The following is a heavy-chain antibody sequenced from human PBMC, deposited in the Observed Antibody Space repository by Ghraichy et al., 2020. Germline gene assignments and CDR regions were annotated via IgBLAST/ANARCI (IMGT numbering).Heavy chain of an antibody. CDR3: AREPGRTGVFDY. J-gene: IGHJ4*02. V-gene: IGHV4-59*01. CDR2: IYYSGST. Sequence: SETLSLTCTVSGGSISSYYWSWIRQPPGKGLEWIGYIYYSGSTNYNPSLKSRVTISVDTSKNQFSLKLSSVTAADTAVYYCAREPGRTGVFDYWGQGTLVTVSS. D-gene: IGHD1-14*01. CDR1: GGSISSYY.